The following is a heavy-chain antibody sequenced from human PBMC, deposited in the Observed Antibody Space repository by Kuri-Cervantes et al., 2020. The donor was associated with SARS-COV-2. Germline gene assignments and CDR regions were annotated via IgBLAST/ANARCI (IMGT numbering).Heavy chain of an antibody. CDR1: GGSVTSYY. CDR3: ATYNWNGSRTPVNWFDP. D-gene: IGHD1-20*01. V-gene: IGHV4-59*02. CDR2: IPYSGNT. J-gene: IGHJ5*02. Sequence: SETLSLTCTVSGGSVTSYYSSWIRHPPGKGREWIGYIPYSGNTNYKPSLKGRLTMSEATSKNQIAPRLSSLTAADMAVYYWATYNWNGSRTPVNWFDPWGQGTLVTVSS.